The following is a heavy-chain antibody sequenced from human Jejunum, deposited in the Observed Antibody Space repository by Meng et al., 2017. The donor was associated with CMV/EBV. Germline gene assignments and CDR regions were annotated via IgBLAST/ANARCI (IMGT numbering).Heavy chain of an antibody. Sequence: SCKASEYTFINYYMHWVRQAPGQGLEYMGIIWPSSGITTSAQKFQGRLTMTRDTSTSTVYMELSSLRSEDTAVYYCAREPHDSDSFDNWGQGTLVTVSS. CDR1: EYTFINYY. CDR2: IWPSSGIT. J-gene: IGHJ4*02. CDR3: AREPHDSDSFDN. D-gene: IGHD3-10*01. V-gene: IGHV1-46*01.